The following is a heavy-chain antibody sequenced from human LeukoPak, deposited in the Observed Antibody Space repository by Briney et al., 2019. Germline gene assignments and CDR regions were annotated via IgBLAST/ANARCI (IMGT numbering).Heavy chain of an antibody. Sequence: GGSLRLSCAASGFTFSSYEMNWVRQAPGKGLECVSYISSSGGTISYADSVKGRFTISRDNAKNALYLQMNSLRAEDTANYYCARGGNWFDRWGQVTPVSVSS. V-gene: IGHV3-48*03. CDR1: GFTFSSYE. CDR2: ISSSGGTI. D-gene: IGHD3-16*01. J-gene: IGHJ5*02. CDR3: ARGGNWFDR.